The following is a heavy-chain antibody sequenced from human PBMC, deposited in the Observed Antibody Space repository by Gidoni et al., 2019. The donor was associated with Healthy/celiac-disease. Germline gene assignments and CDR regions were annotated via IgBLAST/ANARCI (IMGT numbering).Heavy chain of an antibody. Sequence: EVQLGASGGGMVKPGGSLRLSCAAAGVTCSNAWMSWVRQAPGKGLEWVGLIKSNTDGGTTDYAAPVKGRFTISRDDSKITLYLQMNSLKTDDTAVDYCTTGIMWIQRWDFDYWGQGTLVTVSS. CDR2: IKSNTDGGTT. V-gene: IGHV3-15*01. CDR3: TTGIMWIQRWDFDY. J-gene: IGHJ4*02. CDR1: GVTCSNAW. D-gene: IGHD5-18*01.